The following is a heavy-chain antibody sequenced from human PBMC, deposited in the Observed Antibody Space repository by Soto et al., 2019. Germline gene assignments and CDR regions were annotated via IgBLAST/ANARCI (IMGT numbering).Heavy chain of an antibody. CDR2: ISVYNGDT. Sequence: QVQLVQSGAEVKNPGASVKVSCKASGYTFTSYGISWVRQAPGQGLEWMGWISVYNGDTNYAQKLQGRVTMTTDTSTSTAYMEVRSLRSDDTAVYYCARDRAEYSSSSSQPFWGQGTLVTVSS. V-gene: IGHV1-18*01. CDR3: ARDRAEYSSSSSQPF. J-gene: IGHJ4*02. D-gene: IGHD6-6*01. CDR1: GYTFTSYG.